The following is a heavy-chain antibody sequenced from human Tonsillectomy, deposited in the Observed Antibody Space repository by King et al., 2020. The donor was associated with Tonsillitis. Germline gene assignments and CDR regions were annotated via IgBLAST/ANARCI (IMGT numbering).Heavy chain of an antibody. Sequence: VQLVESGGGVVQPGRSLRLSCAASGFTFSYYDMHWVRQAPGKGLEWVAVISYHGSDKYYADSVKGRFTISRDNSRNTLYLQMNSLRAEDTAVYYCPRGDDCSGGSCHYYGMDVWGHGTTVTVSS. CDR2: ISYHGSDK. CDR3: PRGDDCSGGSCHYYGMDV. J-gene: IGHJ6*02. D-gene: IGHD2-15*01. CDR1: GFTFSYYD. V-gene: IGHV3-33*05.